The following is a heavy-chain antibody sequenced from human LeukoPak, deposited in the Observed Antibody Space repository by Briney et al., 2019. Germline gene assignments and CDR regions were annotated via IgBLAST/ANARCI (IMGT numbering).Heavy chain of an antibody. CDR3: AKISTVTAPLFDY. Sequence: GGSLRLSCAASGSTFSNYAMSWVRQAPGKGLEWVSAISGSGGNTYYADSVKGRFTISRDNSKNTLYLQMNSLRAEDTAVYYCAKISTVTAPLFDYWGQGTLVTVSS. CDR2: ISGSGGNT. D-gene: IGHD4-11*01. V-gene: IGHV3-23*01. J-gene: IGHJ4*02. CDR1: GSTFSNYA.